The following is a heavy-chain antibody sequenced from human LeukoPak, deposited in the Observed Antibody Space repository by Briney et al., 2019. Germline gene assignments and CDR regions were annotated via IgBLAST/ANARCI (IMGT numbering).Heavy chain of an antibody. CDR2: IYYSGST. Sequence: PSETLSLTCTVSGGSISSYYWSWIRQPPGKGLEWIGYIYYSGSTNYNPSLRSRVTISVDTSKNQFSLKLSSVTAADTAVYYCARALGYCSSTSCYGSGWFDPWGQGTLVTVSS. D-gene: IGHD2-2*01. V-gene: IGHV4-59*01. CDR3: ARALGYCSSTSCYGSGWFDP. CDR1: GGSISSYY. J-gene: IGHJ5*02.